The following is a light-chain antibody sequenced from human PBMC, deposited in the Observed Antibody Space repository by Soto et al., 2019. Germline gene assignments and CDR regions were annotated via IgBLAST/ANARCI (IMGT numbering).Light chain of an antibody. CDR1: TGAVTSGHY. J-gene: IGLJ2*01. Sequence: QAVVTQEPSLTVSPGGTVTLTCGSSTGAVTSGHYPFWFQQKPGQAPRTLIYDTSNKHSWTPARFSGSLLGDKAALTLSGAQPEDEAAYYCLIAYPGLLVFGGGTNLTVL. CDR3: LIAYPGLLV. CDR2: DTS. V-gene: IGLV7-46*01.